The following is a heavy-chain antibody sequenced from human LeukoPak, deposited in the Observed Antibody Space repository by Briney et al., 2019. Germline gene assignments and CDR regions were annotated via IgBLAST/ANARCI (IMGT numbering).Heavy chain of an antibody. Sequence: GGSLRLSCAASGFTFSSYAMHWLRQAPGKGLEWVAIISYDGSNKYYADSVKGRFTISRDNSKNTLSLQMNSLRAEDTAVYYCARGDDYGDYGYFDYWGQGTLVTVSS. D-gene: IGHD4-17*01. J-gene: IGHJ4*02. CDR1: GFTFSSYA. CDR2: ISYDGSNK. V-gene: IGHV3-30*04. CDR3: ARGDDYGDYGYFDY.